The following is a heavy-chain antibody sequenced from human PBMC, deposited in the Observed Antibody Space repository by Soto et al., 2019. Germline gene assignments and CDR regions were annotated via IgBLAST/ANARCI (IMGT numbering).Heavy chain of an antibody. D-gene: IGHD2-15*01. CDR3: AREEYCSGGSCFSVDAFAI. CDR2: MNPNSGNT. J-gene: IGHJ3*02. V-gene: IGHV1-8*01. Sequence: QVQLVQSGAEVKKPGASVKVSCKASGYTFTSYDINWVRQATGQGLEWMGWMNPNSGNTGYAQKFQGRVTMTRNTSISTAYMELSSLRSEDTAVYYCAREEYCSGGSCFSVDAFAIWGQGTMITVSS. CDR1: GYTFTSYD.